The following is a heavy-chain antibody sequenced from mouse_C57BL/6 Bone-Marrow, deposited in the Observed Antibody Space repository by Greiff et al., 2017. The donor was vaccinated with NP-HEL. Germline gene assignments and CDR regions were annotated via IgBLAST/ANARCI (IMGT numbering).Heavy chain of an antibody. CDR1: GFTFTDYY. CDR2: IRPKANGYTT. J-gene: IGHJ2*01. Sequence: EVKLVESGGGLVQPGGSLSLSCAASGFTFTDYYMSWVRQPPGKGLEWLGFIRPKANGYTTEYSVSVKGRFTISRDDSQSILYLQMNALRAEDSDAEFCARSRILYCSNPYYFDYWGQGTTLTVSS. CDR3: ARSRILYCSNPYYFDY. D-gene: IGHD6-1*01. V-gene: IGHV7-3*01.